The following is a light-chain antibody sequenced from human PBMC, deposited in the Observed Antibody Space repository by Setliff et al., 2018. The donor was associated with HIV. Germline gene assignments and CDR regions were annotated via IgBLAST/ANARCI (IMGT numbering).Light chain of an antibody. CDR2: TNS. J-gene: IGLJ1*01. V-gene: IGLV1-47*01. CDR1: SSNVGGNY. Sequence: QSALTQPPSTSGTPGQRVTISCSGSSSNVGGNYVYWYQRLPGTAPKLLIYTNSQRPSGVPDRFSGSKSGTSASLAISGLRSDDEADYYCASYANSDVFIFGSGTKVTVL. CDR3: ASYANSDVFI.